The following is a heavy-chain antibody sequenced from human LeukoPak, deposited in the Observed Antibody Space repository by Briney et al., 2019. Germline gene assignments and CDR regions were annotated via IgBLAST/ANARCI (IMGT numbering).Heavy chain of an antibody. CDR3: AKDRGTHYDSNGYSSFDY. CDR1: EFTFSSHA. D-gene: IGHD3-22*01. CDR2: ITSTSSDI. J-gene: IGHJ4*02. V-gene: IGHV3-23*01. Sequence: SGGSLRLSCAASEFTFSSHAMIWVRQAPGKGLEWVSSITSTSSDIFYADSVKGRFTISRDNSKNTLYLQMNSLRAEDTVLYFCAKDRGTHYDSNGYSSFDYWGQGTLVTVSS.